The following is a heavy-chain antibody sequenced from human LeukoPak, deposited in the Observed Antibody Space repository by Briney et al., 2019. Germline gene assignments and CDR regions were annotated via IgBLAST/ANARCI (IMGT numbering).Heavy chain of an antibody. CDR3: ARVSWNYYDSSGYFIDI. CDR1: GGSISSSRYF. D-gene: IGHD3-22*01. CDR2: ISYTGST. J-gene: IGHJ3*02. Sequence: SETLSLTCTVSGGSISSSRYFWGWIRQPPGKGLEWIGSISYTGSTYYNPSLKSRVIISVDTSKNQFSLKLSSVTAADTAVYYCARVSWNYYDSSGYFIDIWGQGTMVTVSS. V-gene: IGHV4-39*07.